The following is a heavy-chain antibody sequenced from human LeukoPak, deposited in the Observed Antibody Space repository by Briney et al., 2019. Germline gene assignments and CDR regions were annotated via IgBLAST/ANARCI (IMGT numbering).Heavy chain of an antibody. V-gene: IGHV4-59*01. Sequence: PSETLSLTRTVSGGSINSNYWSWIRQPPEKGLEWIGYISYSGSTNYNPSLKSRVTISLDTSKSQFSLNLNSVTAADTAVYYCARGRQVGNTGYYIDYWGQGTLVTVSS. CDR3: ARGRQVGNTGYYIDY. D-gene: IGHD1-26*01. J-gene: IGHJ4*02. CDR1: GGSINSNY. CDR2: ISYSGST.